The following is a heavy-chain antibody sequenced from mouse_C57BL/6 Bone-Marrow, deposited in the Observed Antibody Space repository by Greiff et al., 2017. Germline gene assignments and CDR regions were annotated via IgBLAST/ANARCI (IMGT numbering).Heavy chain of an antibody. CDR2: INPYNGGT. J-gene: IGHJ3*01. D-gene: IGHD1-1*01. V-gene: IGHV1-19*01. Sequence: LMKPGASVKMSCKASGYTFTDYYMNWVKQSHGKSLEWIGVINPYNGGTSYNQKFKGKATLTVDKSSSTAYMELNSLTSEDSAVYYCARPSYYGSSYGFAYWGQGTLVTVSA. CDR3: ARPSYYGSSYGFAY. CDR1: GYTFTDYY.